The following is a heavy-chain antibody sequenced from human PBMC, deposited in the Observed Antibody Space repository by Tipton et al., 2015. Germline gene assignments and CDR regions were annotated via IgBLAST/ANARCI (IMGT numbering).Heavy chain of an antibody. V-gene: IGHV4-61*01. D-gene: IGHD5-24*01. J-gene: IGHJ6*02. Sequence: LRLSCNVSGGSVSSGNYYWSWIRQPPGKALEWIGYISYTDTTHYNPSLKSRVTISLDSSKNQFSLTLNSVTAADTAVYYCARDLEHGMDVWGQGTTVTVSS. CDR3: ARDLEHGMDV. CDR2: ISYTDTT. CDR1: GGSVSSGNYY.